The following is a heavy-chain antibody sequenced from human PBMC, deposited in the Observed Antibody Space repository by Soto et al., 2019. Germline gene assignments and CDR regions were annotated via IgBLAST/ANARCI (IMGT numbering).Heavy chain of an antibody. J-gene: IGHJ6*02. CDR3: ARVPPNFYYNGMDV. CDR1: GFSFSNYE. Sequence: EVQLVESGGGLVQPGGSLRLSCAASGFSFSNYEMNWVRQAPGKGLEWVSYMSSGGSNKKYADSVKGRFTISRDNAKNSLYLQMNILRAEDTAVYYCARVPPNFYYNGMDVWGQGNTVTVSS. V-gene: IGHV3-48*03. CDR2: MSSGGSNK.